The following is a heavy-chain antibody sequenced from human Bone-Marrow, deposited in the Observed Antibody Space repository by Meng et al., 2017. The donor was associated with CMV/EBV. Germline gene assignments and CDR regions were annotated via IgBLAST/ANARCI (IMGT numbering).Heavy chain of an antibody. J-gene: IGHJ6*01. Sequence: SVKVSCKASGGTFSSYTISWVRQAPGQGLEWMGRIIPILGIANYAQKFQGRVTITADKSTSTAYMELSSLRSEDTAMYYCATSGRITIFGVVIISDYYGMDVWGQGTTVTVSS. D-gene: IGHD3-3*01. CDR2: IIPILGIA. CDR3: ATSGRITIFGVVIISDYYGMDV. V-gene: IGHV1-69*02. CDR1: GGTFSSYT.